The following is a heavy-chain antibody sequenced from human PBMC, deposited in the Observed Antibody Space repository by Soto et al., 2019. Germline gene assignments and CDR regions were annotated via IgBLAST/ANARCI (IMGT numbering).Heavy chain of an antibody. D-gene: IGHD6-13*01. J-gene: IGHJ6*04. V-gene: IGHV4-34*01. CDR2: INHSGST. CDR1: GGSFSGYY. CDR3: ASMRSRGVAAAGLV. Sequence: TLSLTCAVYGGSFSGYYWSWIRQPPGKGLEWIGEINHSGSTNYNPSLKSRVTISVDTSKNQFSLKLSSVTAADTAVYYCASMRSRGVAAAGLVWGKGTTVTVSS.